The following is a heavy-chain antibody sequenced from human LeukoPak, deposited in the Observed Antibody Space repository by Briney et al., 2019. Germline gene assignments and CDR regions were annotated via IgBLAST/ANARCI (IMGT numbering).Heavy chain of an antibody. Sequence: GGSLRLSCAASGFTVSSNYMSWVRQTPGKGPEWVSVIYSDGSTYYADSVKGRFTISRDNSKNTLYLQMNSLRAEDTAVYYCARETTVTDYWGQGTLVTVSS. CDR1: GFTVSSNY. D-gene: IGHD4-17*01. J-gene: IGHJ4*02. V-gene: IGHV3-53*01. CDR3: ARETTVTDY. CDR2: IYSDGST.